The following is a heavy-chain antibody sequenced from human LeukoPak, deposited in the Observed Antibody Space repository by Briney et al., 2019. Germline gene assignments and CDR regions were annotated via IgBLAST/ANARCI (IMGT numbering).Heavy chain of an antibody. Sequence: ASVKVSCKASGYTFTTHDINWVRQATGQGLEWLGWVSPNSGDTGYAQKFQGRVTMTSDPSLSTAYMELSNLRSEDTAIYYCVRTPPNWGFDYWGQGTLVTVSS. D-gene: IGHD7-27*01. CDR1: GYTFTTHD. CDR3: VRTPPNWGFDY. CDR2: VSPNSGDT. J-gene: IGHJ4*02. V-gene: IGHV1-8*01.